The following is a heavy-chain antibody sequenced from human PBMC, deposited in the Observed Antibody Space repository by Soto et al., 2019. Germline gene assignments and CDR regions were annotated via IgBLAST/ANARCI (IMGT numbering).Heavy chain of an antibody. CDR2: ISGSGGST. Sequence: EVQLLESGGGLVQPGGSLRLSCAASGFTFSSYAMSWVRQAPGKGLEWVSAISGSGGSTYYADSVKGRFTISRDNSKNTLYLQMNSLGAEDTAVYYCAKKGLPPGYNNWFDSWGQGILVAVSS. J-gene: IGHJ5*01. CDR3: AKKGLPPGYNNWFDS. D-gene: IGHD3-9*01. CDR1: GFTFSSYA. V-gene: IGHV3-23*01.